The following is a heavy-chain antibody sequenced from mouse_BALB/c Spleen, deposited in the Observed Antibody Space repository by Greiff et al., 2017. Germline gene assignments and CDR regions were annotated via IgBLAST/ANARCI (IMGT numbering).Heavy chain of an antibody. CDR3: TRPSYGNYPYYAMDY. CDR1: GYTFTSYW. J-gene: IGHJ4*01. Sequence: LQQPGSELVRPGASVKLSCKASGYTFTSYWMHWVKQRPGQGLEWIGNIYPGSGSTNYDEKFKSKATLTVDTSSSTAYMQLSSLTSEDSAVYYCTRPSYGNYPYYAMDYWGQGTSVTVSS. V-gene: IGHV1S22*01. CDR2: IYPGSGST. D-gene: IGHD2-10*01.